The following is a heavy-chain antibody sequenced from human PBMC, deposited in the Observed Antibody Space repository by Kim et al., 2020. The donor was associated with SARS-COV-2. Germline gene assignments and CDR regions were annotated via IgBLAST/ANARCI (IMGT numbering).Heavy chain of an antibody. V-gene: IGHV6-1*01. D-gene: IGHD6-19*01. J-gene: IGHJ3*02. Sequence: AVSVKSRIIINVDTAKNQFSLQLNSVTPEDTAVYFCATGKVAGTIWAFDIWGQGTMVTVSS. CDR3: ATGKVAGTIWAFDI.